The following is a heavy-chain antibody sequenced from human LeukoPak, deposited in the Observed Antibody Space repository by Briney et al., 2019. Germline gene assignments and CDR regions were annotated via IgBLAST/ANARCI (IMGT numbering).Heavy chain of an antibody. D-gene: IGHD3-10*01. CDR3: AQDAEEKGYGRPVEYFQH. CDR2: ISGYGDST. J-gene: IGHJ1*01. CDR1: GFTFSSYA. Sequence: GGSLRLSCAASGFTFSSYAMSWVRHAPGKGLEWVSAISGYGDSTFYADSVKGRFSISRDNSKNTVYLQIDSLRVEDTAVYYCAQDAEEKGYGRPVEYFQHWGQGTLVTVSS. V-gene: IGHV3-23*01.